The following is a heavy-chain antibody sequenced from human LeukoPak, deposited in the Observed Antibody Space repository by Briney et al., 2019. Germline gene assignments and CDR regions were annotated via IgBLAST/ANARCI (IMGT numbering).Heavy chain of an antibody. CDR2: IRYDGSNK. Sequence: GGSLRLSCAASGFTFSSYGMHWVRQAPGKGLEWVAFIRYDGSNKYYADSVKGRFTISRDNSKNTLYLQMNSLRAEDTAVYYCAKDVGYCSGGSCYYFDYWGQGTLATVSS. CDR3: AKDVGYCSGGSCYYFDY. J-gene: IGHJ4*02. V-gene: IGHV3-30*02. D-gene: IGHD2-15*01. CDR1: GFTFSSYG.